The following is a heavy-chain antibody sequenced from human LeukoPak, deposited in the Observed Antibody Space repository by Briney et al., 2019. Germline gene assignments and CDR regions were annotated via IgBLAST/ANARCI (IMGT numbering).Heavy chain of an antibody. V-gene: IGHV1-69*04. CDR1: GGTFSSYT. CDR2: IIPILGIA. CDR3: ARDYYDFWSGHPNYFDY. D-gene: IGHD3-3*01. Sequence: GASVKVSCKASGGTFSSYTISWVRQAPGQGLEWMGRIIPILGIANYAQKFQGRVTITADKSTSTAYMELSSLRSEDTAVYYCARDYYDFWSGHPNYFDYWGQGTLVTVSS. J-gene: IGHJ4*02.